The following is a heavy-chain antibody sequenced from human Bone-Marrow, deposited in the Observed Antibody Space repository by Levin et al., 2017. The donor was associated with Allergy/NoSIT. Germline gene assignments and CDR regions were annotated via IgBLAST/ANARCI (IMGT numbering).Heavy chain of an antibody. Sequence: GGSLRLSCAASGFTFDDYAMHWVRQAPGKGLEWVSGISWNSGSIGYADSVKGRFTISRDNAKNSLYLQMNSLRAEDTALYYCAKGSPRPHRAAAAGIGLRDAFDIWGQGTMVTVSS. D-gene: IGHD6-13*01. CDR3: AKGSPRPHRAAAAGIGLRDAFDI. V-gene: IGHV3-9*01. J-gene: IGHJ3*02. CDR2: ISWNSGSI. CDR1: GFTFDDYA.